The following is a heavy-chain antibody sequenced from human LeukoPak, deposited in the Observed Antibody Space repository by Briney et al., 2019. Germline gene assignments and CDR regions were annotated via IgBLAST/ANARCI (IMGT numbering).Heavy chain of an antibody. V-gene: IGHV1-69*04. D-gene: IGHD6-13*01. J-gene: IGHJ4*02. Sequence: SVKVSYKASGGTFSSYAISWVRQAPGQGLEWMGRIIPILGIANYAQKFQGRVTITADKSTSTAYMELSSLRSEDTAVYYCARADGIAAAGTVYWGQGTLVTVSS. CDR1: GGTFSSYA. CDR3: ARADGIAAAGTVY. CDR2: IIPILGIA.